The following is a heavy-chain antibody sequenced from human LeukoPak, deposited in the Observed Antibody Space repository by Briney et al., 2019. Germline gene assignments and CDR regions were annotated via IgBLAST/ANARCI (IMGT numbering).Heavy chain of an antibody. V-gene: IGHV4-34*01. CDR1: GGSFSGYY. J-gene: IGHJ4*02. CDR3: ARGRGWAAGYYFDY. D-gene: IGHD6-13*01. CDR2: INHSGST. Sequence: PSETLSLTCAVYGGSFSGYYWSWIRQPPGKGLEWIGEINHSGSTNYNPSLKSRVTISVDTSKNQFSLKLSSVTAADTAVYYCARGRGWAAGYYFDYWGQGTLVTVSS.